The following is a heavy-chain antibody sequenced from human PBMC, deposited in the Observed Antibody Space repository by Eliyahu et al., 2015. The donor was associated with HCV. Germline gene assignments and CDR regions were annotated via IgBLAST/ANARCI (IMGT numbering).Heavy chain of an antibody. CDR2: VDPEDGET. CDR1: GYTFTDYY. CDR3: ATLDDPGYSSSTNYYYGMDV. D-gene: IGHD6-6*01. Sequence: EVQLVQSGAEVKKPGATVKISCKVSGYTFTDYYMHWVQQAPGKGLEWMGLVDPEDGETIYAEKFQGRVTITADTSTDTAYMELSSLRSEDTAVYYCATLDDPGYSSSTNYYYGMDVWGQGTTVTVSS. V-gene: IGHV1-69-2*01. J-gene: IGHJ6*02.